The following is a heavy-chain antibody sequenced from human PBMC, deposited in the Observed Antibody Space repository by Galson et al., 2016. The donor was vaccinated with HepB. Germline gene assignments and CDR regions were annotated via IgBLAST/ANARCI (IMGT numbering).Heavy chain of an antibody. V-gene: IGHV3-13*01. Sequence: SLRLSCAASGFTFSSYDMHWVRQATGKGLEWVSAIDTAGDTYYPGSVKGRFTISRENAKNSLYLQMNSLRAGDTAVYYCARGDRRYCSGGSCYSDYYYGMDVWGQGTTVTVSS. J-gene: IGHJ6*02. CDR3: ARGDRRYCSGGSCYSDYYYGMDV. CDR1: GFTFSSYD. CDR2: IDTAGDT. D-gene: IGHD2-15*01.